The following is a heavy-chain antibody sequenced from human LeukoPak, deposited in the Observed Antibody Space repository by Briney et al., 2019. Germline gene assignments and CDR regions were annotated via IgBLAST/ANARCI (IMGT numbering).Heavy chain of an antibody. CDR2: ISAYNGNT. J-gene: IGHJ4*02. V-gene: IGHV1-18*01. CDR3: ARDYSIGELDY. Sequence: GISXVRQAPGQGLEWMGWISAYNGNTNYAQKLQGRVTMTTDTSTSTAYMELRSLRSDDTAVYYCARDYSIGELDYWGQGTLVTVSS. D-gene: IGHD4-11*01. CDR1: G.